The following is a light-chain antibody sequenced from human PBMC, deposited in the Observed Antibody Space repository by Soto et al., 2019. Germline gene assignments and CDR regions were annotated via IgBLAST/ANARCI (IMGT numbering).Light chain of an antibody. V-gene: IGKV3-15*01. Sequence: EIVMTQSPATLSVSPGERATLSCRASQSVSSNLAWYQQKPGQAPRLLIYGASTRATGIPARFSGSGSGTEFTLTISSLQSEDFALYYCQQYNNWPYTFGQVTKLEIK. CDR1: QSVSSN. CDR3: QQYNNWPYT. CDR2: GAS. J-gene: IGKJ2*01.